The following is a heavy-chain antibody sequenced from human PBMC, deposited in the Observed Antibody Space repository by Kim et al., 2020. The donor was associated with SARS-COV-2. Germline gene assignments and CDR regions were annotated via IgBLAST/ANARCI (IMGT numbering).Heavy chain of an antibody. CDR3: VRDPHRKDADKHDY. J-gene: IGHJ4*02. CDR2: IDNNYGST. Sequence: GGSLRLSCSVSRFIFSDYSMSWIRQAPGKGLEWIAHIDNNYGSTNYADSVKGRFTISRDNAKNSLYLEMNSLRPDDTALYYCVRDPHRKDADKHDYCGQ. CDR1: RFIFSDYS. D-gene: IGHD2-2*01. V-gene: IGHV3-11*05.